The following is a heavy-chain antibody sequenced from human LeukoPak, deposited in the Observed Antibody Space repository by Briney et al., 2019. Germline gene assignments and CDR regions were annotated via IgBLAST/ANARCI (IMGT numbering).Heavy chain of an antibody. Sequence: SETLSLTCTVSGGSVCFYYWNCIRQPPGEGLEWSGYVYYTGNTNYNPSLKSRVTISVDTSKHQFSLKLSSVTAADTAVYYCARRGRAAAANFDYWGQGTLVTVSS. J-gene: IGHJ4*02. D-gene: IGHD6-13*01. V-gene: IGHV4-59*08. CDR2: VYYTGNT. CDR1: GGSVCFYY. CDR3: ARRGRAAAANFDY.